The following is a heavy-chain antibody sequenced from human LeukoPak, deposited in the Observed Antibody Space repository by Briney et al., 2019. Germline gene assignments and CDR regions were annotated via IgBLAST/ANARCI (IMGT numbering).Heavy chain of an antibody. CDR3: ARVGWELLRGAFDI. Sequence: GGSLRLSCAASGFTFDDYVMQWVRQVPGKGLEWISGISWNSGSIGYADSVKGRFTISRDTAKNSLYLQMNSLRAEDTALYHCARVGWELLRGAFDIWGQGTMVTVSS. D-gene: IGHD1-26*01. J-gene: IGHJ3*02. CDR2: ISWNSGSI. V-gene: IGHV3-9*01. CDR1: GFTFDDYV.